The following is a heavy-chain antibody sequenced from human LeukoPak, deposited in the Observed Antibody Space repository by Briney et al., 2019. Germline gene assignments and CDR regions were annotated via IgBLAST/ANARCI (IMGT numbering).Heavy chain of an antibody. J-gene: IGHJ4*02. V-gene: IGHV1-46*01. Sequence: ASVKVSCKASGCTFTSYDINWVRQAPGQGLEWMGIINPSGGSTSYAQKFQGRVTMTRDTSTSTVYMELSSLRSEDTAVYYCARVFIAVAGNPYFDYWGQGTLVTVPS. CDR3: ARVFIAVAGNPYFDY. CDR2: INPSGGST. D-gene: IGHD6-19*01. CDR1: GCTFTSYD.